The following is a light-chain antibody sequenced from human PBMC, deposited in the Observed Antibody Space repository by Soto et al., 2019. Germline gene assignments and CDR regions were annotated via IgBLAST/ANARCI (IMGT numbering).Light chain of an antibody. J-gene: IGLJ2*01. V-gene: IGLV1-47*02. CDR2: GNNPRPPGTAPKLLIHGNN. CDR3: AAWDDSLRSGV. CDR1: SSNIGSNY. Sequence: QSVLTQPPSASGTPGQRVTISRSGSSSNIGSNYIYWYQQLPGTAPKLLIHGNNPRPPGTAPKLLIHGNNHRPSGVPDRFSGSKSCTSACLAISGLRFGDEADYYCAAWDDSLRSGVFGGGTKLTAL.